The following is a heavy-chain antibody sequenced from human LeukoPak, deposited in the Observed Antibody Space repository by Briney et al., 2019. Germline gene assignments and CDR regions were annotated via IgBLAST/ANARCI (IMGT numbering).Heavy chain of an antibody. CDR1: GFIFRNAW. D-gene: IGHD3-3*01. CDR3: TTLSYDVHY. CDR2: IKSNPDGGTA. J-gene: IGHJ4*02. Sequence: GGSLRLSCGASGFIFRNAWMTWVRQAPGRGPEWVGRIKSNPDGGTADYGAAVKGRFTISRDDSRNMLYLQLTNLRAENTAVYYCTTLSYDVHYWGRGTLVTVSS. V-gene: IGHV3-15*01.